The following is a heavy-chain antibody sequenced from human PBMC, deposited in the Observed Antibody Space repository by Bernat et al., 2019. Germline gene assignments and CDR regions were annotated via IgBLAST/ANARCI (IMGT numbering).Heavy chain of an antibody. V-gene: IGHV4-39*01. D-gene: IGHD6-13*01. Sequence: GSISSSSYYCGWIRQPPGKGLEWIGSIYYSGSTYYTPSLKSRITISVEPSKKQFSMTLRSVTAADTAVYYCTRQPTSHSSSCTTFDDAFDIWGQ. J-gene: IGHJ3*02. CDR3: TRQPTSHSSSCTTFDDAFDI. CDR2: IYYSGST. CDR1: GSISSSSYY.